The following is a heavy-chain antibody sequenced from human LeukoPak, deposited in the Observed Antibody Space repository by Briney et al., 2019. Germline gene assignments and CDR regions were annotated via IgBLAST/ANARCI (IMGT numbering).Heavy chain of an antibody. CDR3: AKDPSTGYSSGWSDY. J-gene: IGHJ4*02. V-gene: IGHV3-20*04. D-gene: IGHD6-19*01. Sequence: PGGSLRLSCAASGFTFSDYYMSWIRQAPGKGLEWVSGINWNGGSTGYADSVKGRFTISRDNSKNTLYLQMNSLRAEDTAVYYCAKDPSTGYSSGWSDYWGQGTLVTVSS. CDR2: INWNGGST. CDR1: GFTFSDYY.